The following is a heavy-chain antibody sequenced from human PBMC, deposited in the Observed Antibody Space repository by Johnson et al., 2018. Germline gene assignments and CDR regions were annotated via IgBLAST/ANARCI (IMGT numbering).Heavy chain of an antibody. CDR1: GFTFSSYG. V-gene: IGHV3-30*18. CDR2: ISYDGSNK. D-gene: IGHD5-12*01. CDR3: GKEAWLRLDYYYYMDV. J-gene: IGHJ6*03. Sequence: PGRSLRLSCAASGFTFSSYGMHWVRQAPGKGLEWVAVISYDGSNKFYADSVKGRFTISRDNSKNKVNLQMNSLRAEDTAVYYCGKEAWLRLDYYYYMDVWGKGTTVTVSS.